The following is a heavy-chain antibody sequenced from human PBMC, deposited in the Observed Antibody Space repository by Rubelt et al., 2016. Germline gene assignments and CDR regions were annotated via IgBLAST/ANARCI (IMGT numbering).Heavy chain of an antibody. V-gene: IGHV3-48*04. CDR2: ISRSSSTI. Sequence: GSLRLSCAASGFTFSTYSMNWVRQAPEKGLEWVSYISRSSSTIYYADSVEGRFTISRDDAKNSLYLQRSSLRPEDTAVYYCARARSYYDSSGIFDYWGQGTLVTVSS. CDR1: GFTFSTYS. CDR3: ARARSYYDSSGIFDY. D-gene: IGHD3-22*01. J-gene: IGHJ4*02.